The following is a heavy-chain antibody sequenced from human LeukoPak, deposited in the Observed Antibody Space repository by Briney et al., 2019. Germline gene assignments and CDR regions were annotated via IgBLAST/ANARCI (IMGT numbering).Heavy chain of an antibody. J-gene: IGHJ5*02. V-gene: IGHV3-23*01. Sequence: PGGSLRLSCAASGFTFSSYAMSWVRQAPGTGLEWVSAISGSGGSTYYADSVKGRFTISRDNSKNTLYLQMNSLRAEDTAVYYCAKDPLINSSGREYNWFDPWGQGTLVTVSS. CDR1: GFTFSSYA. CDR2: ISGSGGST. D-gene: IGHD6-19*01. CDR3: AKDPLINSSGREYNWFDP.